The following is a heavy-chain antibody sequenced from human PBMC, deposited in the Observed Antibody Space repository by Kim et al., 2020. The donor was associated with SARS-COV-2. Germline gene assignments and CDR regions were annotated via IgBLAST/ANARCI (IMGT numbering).Heavy chain of an antibody. J-gene: IGHJ6*02. V-gene: IGHV4-34*01. CDR1: GGSFSGYY. CDR2: INHSGST. CDR3: ARGGEQLVRGYYYYYGMDV. Sequence: SETLSLTCAVYGGSFSGYYWSWIRQPPGKGLEWIGEINHSGSTNYNPSLKSRVTISVDTSKNQCSLKLSSVTAADTAVYYCARGGEQLVRGYYYYYGMDVWGQGTTVTVSS. D-gene: IGHD6-6*01.